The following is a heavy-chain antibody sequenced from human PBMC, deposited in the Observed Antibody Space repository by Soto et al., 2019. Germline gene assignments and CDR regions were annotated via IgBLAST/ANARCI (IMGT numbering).Heavy chain of an antibody. CDR3: AREGRITMVRGVKMVWFDP. Sequence: ASVKVSCTASGYTFTSYAMHWVRQAPEQRLEWMGWINAGNGNTKYSQKFQGRVTITRDTSASTAYMELSSLRSEDTAVYYCAREGRITMVRGVKMVWFDPWGQGTLVTVSS. CDR2: INAGNGNT. J-gene: IGHJ5*02. V-gene: IGHV1-3*01. D-gene: IGHD3-10*01. CDR1: GYTFTSYA.